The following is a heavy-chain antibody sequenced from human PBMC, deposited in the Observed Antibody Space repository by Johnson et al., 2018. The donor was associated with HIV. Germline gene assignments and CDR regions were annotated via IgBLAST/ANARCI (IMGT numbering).Heavy chain of an antibody. CDR3: AKVVTSSSSWQDDAFDI. CDR2: IWYDGREK. V-gene: IGHV3-33*06. Sequence: QMQLVESGGGVVQPGRSLRLSCAASGFTFSSYAMHWVRQAPGKGLEWVAVIWYDGREKDYADSVKGRFTISRDNSKNTLYLEMNSLRVEDTAVYYCAKVVTSSSSWQDDAFDIWGQGTVVTVSS. D-gene: IGHD6-13*01. CDR1: GFTFSSYA. J-gene: IGHJ3*02.